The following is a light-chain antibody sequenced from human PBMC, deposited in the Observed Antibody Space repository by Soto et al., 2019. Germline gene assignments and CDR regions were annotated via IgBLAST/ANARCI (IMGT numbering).Light chain of an antibody. CDR1: SGHSSYS. CDR2: LEGSGSY. CDR3: ETWDSNTRV. V-gene: IGLV4-60*02. Sequence: QLVLTQSSSASASLGSSAKLTCTLSSGHSSYSIAWHQQQPGKAPRYLMKLEGSGSYNKGSGVPARFSGSSSGADRYLTISNLQFEDEADYYCETWDSNTRVFGGGTKLTVL. J-gene: IGLJ2*01.